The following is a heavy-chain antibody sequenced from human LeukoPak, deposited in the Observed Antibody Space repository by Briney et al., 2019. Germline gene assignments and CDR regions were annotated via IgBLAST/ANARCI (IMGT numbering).Heavy chain of an antibody. D-gene: IGHD4-17*01. CDR1: GFTFDDYG. CDR3: ARWLVSVTTEGNYYYYMDV. CDR2: INWNGGST. Sequence: GGSLRLSCAASGFTFDDYGMSWVRQAPGKGLEWVSGINWNGGSTVYADSVKGRFTISRDNAKNSLYLQMNSLRAEDTALYYCARWLVSVTTEGNYYYYMDVWGKGTTVTVSS. V-gene: IGHV3-20*04. J-gene: IGHJ6*03.